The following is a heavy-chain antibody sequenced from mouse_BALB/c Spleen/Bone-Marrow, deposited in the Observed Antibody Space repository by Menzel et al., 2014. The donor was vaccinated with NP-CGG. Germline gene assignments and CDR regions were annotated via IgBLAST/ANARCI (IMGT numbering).Heavy chain of an antibody. J-gene: IGHJ4*01. V-gene: IGHV5-4*02. CDR3: ARETGPRAMDY. D-gene: IGHD4-1*01. CDR2: ISDDGGNT. Sequence: EVHLVEYGGGLVKPGGSLKLSCAASGFTFSDYYMFWVRQTPEKRLEWVATISDDGGNTYYRDSVKGRFTISRDNAKNKLNLQMSSLKSEDTATYHCARETGPRAMDYWGQGTSVTVSS. CDR1: GFTFSDYY.